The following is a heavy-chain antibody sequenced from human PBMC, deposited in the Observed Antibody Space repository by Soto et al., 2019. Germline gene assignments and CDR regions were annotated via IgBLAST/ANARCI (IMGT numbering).Heavy chain of an antibody. CDR2: SNHSGST. Sequence: SETLSLTCAVYGGSFSGYYWSWIRQPPGKGLEWIGESNHSGSTNYNPSLKSRVTISVDTSKNQFSLKLSSVTAADTAVYYCGRGRGTIFGVVGYYYMDVWGKGTTVTSP. CDR1: GGSFSGYY. V-gene: IGHV4-34*01. J-gene: IGHJ6*03. D-gene: IGHD3-3*01. CDR3: GRGRGTIFGVVGYYYMDV.